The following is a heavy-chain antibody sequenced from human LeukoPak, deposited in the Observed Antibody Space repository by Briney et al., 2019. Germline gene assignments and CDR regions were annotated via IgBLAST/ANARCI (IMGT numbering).Heavy chain of an antibody. V-gene: IGHV3-9*01. Sequence: LSLTCTVSGYSISSGYYWGWIRQPPGKGLEWVSFISWNSGRMAYADSVKGRFTISRDNAKNSLYLQMNSLRAEDTAFYYCAKDWYSRGWYEAYQYYGVDLWGQGTTVTVSS. J-gene: IGHJ6*02. CDR2: ISWNSGRM. CDR1: GYSISSGYY. CDR3: AKDWYSRGWYEAYQYYGVDL. D-gene: IGHD6-19*01.